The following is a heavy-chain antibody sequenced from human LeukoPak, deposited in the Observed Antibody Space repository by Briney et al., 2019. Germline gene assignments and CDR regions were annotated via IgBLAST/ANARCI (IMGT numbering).Heavy chain of an antibody. D-gene: IGHD1-26*01. CDR3: AKGHSRIVGATTLGH. V-gene: IGHV3-30*18. J-gene: IGHJ4*02. CDR1: GFTFSSYG. Sequence: GGSLRLSCAASGFTFSSYGMHWVRQAPGKGLEWVAVISYDGSNKYYADSVKGRFTISRDNSKNTLYLQMNSLRAEDTAVYYCAKGHSRIVGATTLGHWGQGTLVTVSS. CDR2: ISYDGSNK.